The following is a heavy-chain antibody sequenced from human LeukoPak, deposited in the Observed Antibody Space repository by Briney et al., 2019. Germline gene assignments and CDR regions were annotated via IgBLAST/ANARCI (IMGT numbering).Heavy chain of an antibody. CDR2: ISSSSSYI. V-gene: IGHV3-21*01. CDR3: ARDRGLRYFDWLPNWFDP. CDR1: GFTFSSYS. D-gene: IGHD3-9*01. Sequence: PGGSLRLSCAASGFTFSSYSMNWVRQAPGKGLEWVSSISSSSSYIYYADSVKGRFTISRDNAKNSLYLQMNSLRAEDTAVYYCARDRGLRYFDWLPNWFDPWGQGTLVTVSS. J-gene: IGHJ5*02.